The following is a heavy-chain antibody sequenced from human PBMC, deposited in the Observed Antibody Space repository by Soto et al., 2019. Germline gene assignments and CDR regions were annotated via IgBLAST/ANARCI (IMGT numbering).Heavy chain of an antibody. V-gene: IGHV3-23*01. CDR2: ITSSGGRT. CDR3: AAQPRFGDLSPDYYGMDV. J-gene: IGHJ6*02. Sequence: QAGGSLRLSCAASGLTFSSYAMSWVRQAPGKGLEWVSAITSSGGRTYYADSVKGRFTISRDNSKNTLYLQMNSLRAEDTAVYYCAAQPRFGDLSPDYYGMDVWGQGTTVTVSS. CDR1: GLTFSSYA. D-gene: IGHD3-10*01.